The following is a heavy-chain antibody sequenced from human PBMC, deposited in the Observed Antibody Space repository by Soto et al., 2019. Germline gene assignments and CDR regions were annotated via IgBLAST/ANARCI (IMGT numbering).Heavy chain of an antibody. J-gene: IGHJ5*02. CDR3: ARRHTAAGNNWFDP. V-gene: IGHV4-39*01. D-gene: IGHD6-13*01. CDR2: IYYSGST. CDR1: GGSISSSSYY. Sequence: SETLSLTCTVSGGSISSSSYYWGWIRQPPGKGLEWIGSIYYSGSTYYNPSLKSRVTISVDTSKNQFSLKLSSVTAADTAVYYCARRHTAAGNNWFDPWGQGTLVTVSS.